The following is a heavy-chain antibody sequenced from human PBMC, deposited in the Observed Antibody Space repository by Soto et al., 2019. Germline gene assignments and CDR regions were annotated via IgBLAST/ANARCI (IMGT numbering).Heavy chain of an antibody. CDR2: ISSSSSYI. D-gene: IGHD4-4*01. J-gene: IGHJ3*02. CDR3: ARSVAALTNDAFDI. CDR1: GFTFSSYS. V-gene: IGHV3-21*01. Sequence: GGSLRLSCAASGFTFSSYSMNWVRQAPGKGLEWVSSISSSSSYIYYADSVKGRFTISRDNAKNSLYLQMNSLRAEDTAVYYCARSVAALTNDAFDIWGQGTMVTVSS.